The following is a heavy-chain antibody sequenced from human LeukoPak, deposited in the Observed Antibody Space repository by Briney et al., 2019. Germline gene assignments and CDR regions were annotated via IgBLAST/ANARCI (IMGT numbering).Heavy chain of an antibody. Sequence: ASVKVSCKASGYTFTSYYMHWVRQAPGQGLEWMGIINPSGGSTSYAQKFQGRVTMTRDTSTSTVYMELSSLRSEDTAVYYCARGQRSDAGWGLYYYYYYIDVWGKGTTVTVSS. V-gene: IGHV1-46*01. D-gene: IGHD3-10*01. CDR2: INPSGGST. CDR3: ARGQRSDAGWGLYYYYYYIDV. CDR1: GYTFTSYY. J-gene: IGHJ6*03.